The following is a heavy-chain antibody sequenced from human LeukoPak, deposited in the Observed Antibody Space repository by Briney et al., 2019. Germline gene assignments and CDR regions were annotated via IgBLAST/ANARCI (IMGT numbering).Heavy chain of an antibody. CDR2: IGTAGDT. CDR3: AACSGGSCYHTDAAFDI. CDR1: GFTFSSYD. D-gene: IGHD2-15*01. V-gene: IGHV3-13*01. Sequence: PGGSLRLSCAASGFTFSSYDMHWVRQATGKGLEWVSAIGTAGDTYYPGSVKGRFTIYRENAKNSLYLQMNSLRAGDTAVYYCAACSGGSCYHTDAAFDIWGQGTMVTVSS. J-gene: IGHJ3*02.